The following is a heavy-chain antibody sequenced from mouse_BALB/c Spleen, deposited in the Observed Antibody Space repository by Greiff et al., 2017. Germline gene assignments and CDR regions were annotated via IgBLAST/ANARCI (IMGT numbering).Heavy chain of an antibody. V-gene: IGHV3-8*02. CDR1: GDSITSGY. CDR2: ISYSGST. D-gene: IGHD1-1*01. J-gene: IGHJ3*01. CDR3: ARCRGYGSSPWFAY. Sequence: EVHLVESGPSLVKPSQTLSLTCSVTGDSITSGYWNWIRKFPGNKLEYMGYISYSGSTYYNPSLKSRISITRDTSKNQYYLQLNSVTTEDTATYYCARCRGYGSSPWFAYWGQGTLVTVSA.